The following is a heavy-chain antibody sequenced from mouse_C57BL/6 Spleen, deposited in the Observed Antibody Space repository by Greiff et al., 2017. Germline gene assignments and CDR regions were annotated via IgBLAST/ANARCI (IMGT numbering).Heavy chain of an antibody. CDR2: IDPSDSYT. CDR3: ARGDYGSSYLGY. J-gene: IGHJ2*01. Sequence: VQLQQSGAELVKPGASVKLSCKASGYTFTSYWMQWVKQRPGQGLEWIGEIDPSDSYTNYNQKFKGKATLTVDTSSSTAYMQLSSLTSEDSAVYYCARGDYGSSYLGYWGQGTTLTVSS. CDR1: GYTFTSYW. D-gene: IGHD1-1*01. V-gene: IGHV1-50*01.